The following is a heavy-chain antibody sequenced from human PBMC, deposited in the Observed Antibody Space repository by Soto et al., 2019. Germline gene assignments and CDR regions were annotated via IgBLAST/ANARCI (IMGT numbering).Heavy chain of an antibody. Sequence: QITLKESGPTLVKPTQTLTLTCTFSGFSLSTSGVGVGWIRQPPGKALEWLALIYWDDDKRYSPSLKSRLTTXKXTXXNQVVLTMTNTDPVDTATYYCAHRSQAAAGNWFDPWGQGTLVTVSP. CDR1: GFSLSTSGVG. D-gene: IGHD6-13*01. V-gene: IGHV2-5*02. J-gene: IGHJ5*02. CDR3: AHRSQAAAGNWFDP. CDR2: IYWDDDK.